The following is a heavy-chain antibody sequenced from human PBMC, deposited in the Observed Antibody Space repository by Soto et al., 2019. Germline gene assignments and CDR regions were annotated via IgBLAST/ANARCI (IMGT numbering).Heavy chain of an antibody. D-gene: IGHD5-12*01. Sequence: GGSLRLSCSASGFTFSSYAMHWVRQAPGKRLEYVSGVRGNGDPPFYADSVKGRFTISRDNSKNTLYLQMSGLSADDTAVYYCVKSRGGNNFDFFDWGQGALVTVSS. J-gene: IGHJ4*02. CDR2: VRGNGDPP. CDR1: GFTFSSYA. V-gene: IGHV3-64D*06. CDR3: VKSRGGNNFDFFD.